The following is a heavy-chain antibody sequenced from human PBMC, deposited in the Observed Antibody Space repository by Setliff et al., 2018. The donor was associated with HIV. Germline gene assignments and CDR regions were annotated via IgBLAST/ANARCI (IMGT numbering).Heavy chain of an antibody. V-gene: IGHV4-59*11. J-gene: IGHJ4*02. CDR1: GVSISSQY. CDR3: TRGGSMTTLTT. Sequence: SETLSLTCAVPGVSISSQYWSWIRQPPRKGLEWIGFIYYNVNNNYNPSLKSRVSISVDTSKNQFSLRLSSVTAADTAVYYCTRGGSMTTLTTWGQGTLVTVSS. CDR2: IYYNVNN. D-gene: IGHD4-4*01.